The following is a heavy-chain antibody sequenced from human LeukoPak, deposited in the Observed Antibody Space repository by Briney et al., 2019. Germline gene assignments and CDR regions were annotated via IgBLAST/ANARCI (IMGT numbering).Heavy chain of an antibody. CDR2: IYVGGNT. CDR3: ARDNAPYTSTASGLGLFDQ. CDR1: GFTVSSNC. Sequence: GESLRLSCAVSGFTVSSNCMSWVRQAPGKGLEWVSVIYVGGNTYYADSVKGRFTISRDNSKNTLYLQMNSLRAEDTAVYYCARDNAPYTSTASGLGLFDQWGQGTLVTVSS. V-gene: IGHV3-53*01. D-gene: IGHD6-6*01. J-gene: IGHJ4*02.